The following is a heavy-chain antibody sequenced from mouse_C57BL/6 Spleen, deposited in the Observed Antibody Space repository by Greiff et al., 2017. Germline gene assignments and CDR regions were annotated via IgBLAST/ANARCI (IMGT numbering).Heavy chain of an antibody. V-gene: IGHV5-4*01. D-gene: IGHD2-4*01. CDR2: ISDGGSYT. CDR1: GFTFSSYA. CDR3: ARESDYARFAY. J-gene: IGHJ3*01. Sequence: DVKLVESGGGLVKPGGSLKLSCAASGFTFSSYAMSWVRQTPEKRLEWVATISDGGSYTYYPDNVKGRFTISRDNAKNNLYLQRSALRSADTAMYYCARESDYARFAYWGQEGLVTVSA.